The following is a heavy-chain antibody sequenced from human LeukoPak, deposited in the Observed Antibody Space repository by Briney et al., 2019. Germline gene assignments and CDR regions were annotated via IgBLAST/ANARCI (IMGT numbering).Heavy chain of an antibody. J-gene: IGHJ4*02. CDR3: AMSGYSYGYGLDY. Sequence: SETLSLTCAVYGGSFSGYYWSWIRQPPGKGLEWIGEINHSGSTNYNPSLKSRVTISVDTSKNQFSLKLSSVTAADTAVYYCAMSGYSYGYGLDYWGQGTLVTASS. D-gene: IGHD5-18*01. CDR1: GGSFSGYY. CDR2: INHSGST. V-gene: IGHV4-34*01.